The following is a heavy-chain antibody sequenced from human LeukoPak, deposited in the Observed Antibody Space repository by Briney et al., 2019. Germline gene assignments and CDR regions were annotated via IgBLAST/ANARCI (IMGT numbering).Heavy chain of an antibody. CDR1: GYTFTSYG. Sequence: VASVKVSCKASGYTFTSYGISWVRQAPGQGLEWMGWISAYNGNTKNAQKLQGRVTMTTDTSTSTAYMELRSLRPDDTAVYYCARTSSTWYGGVGDYWGQGTLVTVSS. D-gene: IGHD6-13*01. J-gene: IGHJ4*02. V-gene: IGHV1-18*01. CDR3: ARTSSTWYGGVGDY. CDR2: ISAYNGNT.